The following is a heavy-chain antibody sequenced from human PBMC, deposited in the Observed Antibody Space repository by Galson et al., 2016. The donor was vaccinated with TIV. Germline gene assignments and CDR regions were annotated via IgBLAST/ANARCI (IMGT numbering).Heavy chain of an antibody. D-gene: IGHD1-26*01. J-gene: IGHJ4*02. V-gene: IGHV1-58*02. CDR2: IVVGSGDT. Sequence: SGFMFTSSAMQWVRQARGERLEWIGWIVVGSGDTDHAQKFQERVTFIRDMSTRTVYMELRSLRSEDTAVYYCAAGHWYSGSSSQKRFYFDYWSQGTLVTVSS. CDR1: GFMFTSSA. CDR3: AAGHWYSGSSSQKRFYFDY.